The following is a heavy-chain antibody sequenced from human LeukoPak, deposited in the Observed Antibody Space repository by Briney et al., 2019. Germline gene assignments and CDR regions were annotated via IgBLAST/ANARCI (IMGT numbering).Heavy chain of an antibody. CDR2: IYYSGST. J-gene: IGHJ4*02. CDR1: GGSLSSYY. Sequence: PSETLSLTCTVSGGSLSSYYWSWIRQPPGKGLEWIGYIYYSGSTNYNPSLKSRVTISVDTSKNQFSLKLSSVTAAGTAVYYCARHGAGYSSGGFDYWGQGTLVTVSS. V-gene: IGHV4-59*08. D-gene: IGHD6-19*01. CDR3: ARHGAGYSSGGFDY.